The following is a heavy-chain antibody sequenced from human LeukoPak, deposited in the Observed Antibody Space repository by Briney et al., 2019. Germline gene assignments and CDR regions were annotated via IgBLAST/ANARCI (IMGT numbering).Heavy chain of an antibody. V-gene: IGHV3-23*01. CDR1: GFTVSSNY. D-gene: IGHD6-19*01. J-gene: IGHJ4*02. Sequence: GGSLRLSCAASGFTVSSNYMSWVRQAPGKGLEWVSAISGSGGSTYYADSVKGRFTISRDNSKNTLYLQMNSLRAEDTAVYYCAKDGSGWPLDYWGQGTLVTVSS. CDR3: AKDGSGWPLDY. CDR2: ISGSGGST.